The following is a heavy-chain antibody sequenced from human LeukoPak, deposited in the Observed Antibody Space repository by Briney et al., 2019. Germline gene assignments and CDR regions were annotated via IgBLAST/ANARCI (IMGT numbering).Heavy chain of an antibody. J-gene: IGHJ3*02. V-gene: IGHV4-39*01. Sequence: SETLSLTCTVSGGTITSSSDYWGWIRQPPGKGLEWIGSIYYSGSTYYNPSLKSRVTISVDMSKNQFSLRLSSVTAADTAIYYCARQGAGGRAFDIWGQGTMVTVS. D-gene: IGHD1-26*01. CDR2: IYYSGST. CDR3: ARQGAGGRAFDI. CDR1: GGTITSSSDY.